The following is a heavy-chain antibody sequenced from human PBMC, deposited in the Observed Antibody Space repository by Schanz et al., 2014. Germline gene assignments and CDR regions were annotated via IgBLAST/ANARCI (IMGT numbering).Heavy chain of an antibody. CDR2: ISYDGRNK. CDR3: AKDRCSSTSCHGIMDS. Sequence: QVQLVESGGGLVKPGGSLRLSCTASGFTFRDYQMTWIRQAPGKGLEWVAVISYDGRNKYFADSVKGRFTISRDKSKNTITMEMKSVRDEDTAIYYCAKDRCSSTSCHGIMDSWGQGTVVTVSS. CDR1: GFTFRDYQ. J-gene: IGHJ4*02. V-gene: IGHV3-30*18. D-gene: IGHD2-2*01.